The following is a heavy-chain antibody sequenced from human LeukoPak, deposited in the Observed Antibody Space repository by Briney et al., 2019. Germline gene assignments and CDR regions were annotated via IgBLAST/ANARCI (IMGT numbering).Heavy chain of an antibody. J-gene: IGHJ3*02. CDR2: IYHSGST. Sequence: PSETLSLTCAVSGGSISSSNWWSWVRQPPGKGLEWIGEIYHSGSTNYNPSLKSRVTISVDKSKNQFSLKLSSMTAADTAVYYCARPQSRGIDNDAFDIWGQGTMVTVSS. V-gene: IGHV4-4*02. CDR1: GGSISSSNW. D-gene: IGHD2-15*01. CDR3: ARPQSRGIDNDAFDI.